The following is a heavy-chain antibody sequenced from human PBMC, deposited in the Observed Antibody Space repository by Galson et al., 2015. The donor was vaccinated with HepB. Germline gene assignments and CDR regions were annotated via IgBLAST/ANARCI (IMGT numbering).Heavy chain of an antibody. CDR1: GFTFSGSG. Sequence: SLRLSCAASGFTFSGSGIHWVRQAPGKGLEWVANIKQDGSEKYYVDSLKGRFTISRDNAQSSLYLQMSSLRAEDTAVYYCARGYGSSWPDTFDIWGQGTMVTVSS. CDR2: IKQDGSEK. D-gene: IGHD6-13*01. J-gene: IGHJ3*02. V-gene: IGHV3-7*03. CDR3: ARGYGSSWPDTFDI.